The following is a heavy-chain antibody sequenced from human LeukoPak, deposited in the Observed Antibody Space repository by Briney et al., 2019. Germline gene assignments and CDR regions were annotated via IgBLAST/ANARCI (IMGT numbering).Heavy chain of an antibody. Sequence: PGGSLRLSCAASGFTFSSYTMHWVRQAPGKGLEWVAVISYDGDNKYYADSVQGRFTISRDNAKNSLYLQMNSLRAEDTAVYYCARDSLYYSDGEFDYWGQGTLVTVSS. CDR2: ISYDGDNK. D-gene: IGHD3-22*01. CDR3: ARDSLYYSDGEFDY. J-gene: IGHJ4*02. CDR1: GFTFSSYT. V-gene: IGHV3-30-3*01.